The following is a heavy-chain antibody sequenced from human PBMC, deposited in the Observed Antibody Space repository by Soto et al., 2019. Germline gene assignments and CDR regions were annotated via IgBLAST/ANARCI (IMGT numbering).Heavy chain of an antibody. D-gene: IGHD6-13*01. J-gene: IGHJ6*02. CDR1: GFTFSNAW. CDR3: TPEYSSSWYYYYYGMDV. CDR2: IKSKTDGGTT. Sequence: GGSLRVSCAASGFTFSNAWMNWVRQAPGKGLEWVGRIKSKTDGGTTDYAAPVKGRFTISRDDSKNTLYLQMNSLKTEDTAVYYCTPEYSSSWYYYYYGMDVWGQGTTVTVSS. V-gene: IGHV3-15*07.